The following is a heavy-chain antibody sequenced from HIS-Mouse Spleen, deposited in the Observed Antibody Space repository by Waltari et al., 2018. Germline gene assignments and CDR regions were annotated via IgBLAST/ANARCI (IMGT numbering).Heavy chain of an antibody. D-gene: IGHD6-13*01. J-gene: IGHJ2*01. CDR3: AREIPYSSSWYDWYFDL. CDR1: GGSISSSSYY. Sequence: QLQLQESGPGLVKPSETLSLTCTVSGGSISSSSYYWGWIRQPPGKGLEWIGSIYSRWGTNYNPSLKSRVTRSVDTSKNQFSRKLSSVTAADTAVYYCAREIPYSSSWYDWYFDLWGRGTLVTVSS. CDR2: IYSRWGT. V-gene: IGHV4-39*07.